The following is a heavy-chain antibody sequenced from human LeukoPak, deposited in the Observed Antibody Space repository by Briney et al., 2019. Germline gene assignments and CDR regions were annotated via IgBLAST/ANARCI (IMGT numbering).Heavy chain of an antibody. V-gene: IGHV3-23*01. Sequence: GGSLRLSCAVSGFTFTSCAMSWVRQAPGKGLEWVSTISGSGGTTYYADSVKGRFTISRDNSKNTLYLQMNSLRAEDTALYYCAKSYCGGDCYRSRFDYWGQGTLVTVSS. CDR1: GFTFTSCA. CDR2: ISGSGGTT. CDR3: AKSYCGGDCYRSRFDY. D-gene: IGHD2-21*02. J-gene: IGHJ4*02.